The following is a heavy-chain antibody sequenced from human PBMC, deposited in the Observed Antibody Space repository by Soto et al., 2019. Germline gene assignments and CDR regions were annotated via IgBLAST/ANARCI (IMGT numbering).Heavy chain of an antibody. J-gene: IGHJ6*03. V-gene: IGHV4-59*01. CDR1: GASISSYH. Sequence: SETLSLTCFVSGASISSYHWSWIRQPPGKGLDWIGHISHGGSTSYNPSLKSRVTISIDTSKNQFSLRLSSVTAADTAVYYCASMLTLEGYYYYYMDVWGKGTTVTVSS. CDR2: ISHGGST. CDR3: ASMLTLEGYYYYYMDV. D-gene: IGHD3-16*01.